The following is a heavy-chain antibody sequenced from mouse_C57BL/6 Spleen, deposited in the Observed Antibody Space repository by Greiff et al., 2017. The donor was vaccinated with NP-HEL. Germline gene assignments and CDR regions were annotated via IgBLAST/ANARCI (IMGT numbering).Heavy chain of an antibody. CDR2: INPSSGYT. Sequence: VQLQQSGAELAKPGASVKLSCKASGYTFTSYWMHWVKQRPGQGLEWIGYINPSSGYTKYNQKFKDKATLTADKSSSTAYMRRSSLTYEDSAVYYCERVRDYYGIRDAMDYWGQGTSVTVSS. D-gene: IGHD1-2*01. V-gene: IGHV1-7*01. J-gene: IGHJ4*01. CDR3: ERVRDYYGIRDAMDY. CDR1: GYTFTSYW.